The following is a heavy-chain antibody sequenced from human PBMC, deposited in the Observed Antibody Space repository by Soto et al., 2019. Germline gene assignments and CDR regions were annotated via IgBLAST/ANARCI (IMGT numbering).Heavy chain of an antibody. CDR2: LTDTGGST. V-gene: IGHV3-23*01. Sequence: EVLLSESGGGPVQPGGSLRLSCVDTTSNLKNYAMAWVRQAPGKGLEWVSALTDTGGSTYYAASVKGRFTISRDNSRNTLFLQMDRLRVVDTAVYYCAKIKGAITFLHFDTWGQGTLVTVSS. J-gene: IGHJ4*02. D-gene: IGHD3-16*01. CDR1: TSNLKNYA. CDR3: AKIKGAITFLHFDT.